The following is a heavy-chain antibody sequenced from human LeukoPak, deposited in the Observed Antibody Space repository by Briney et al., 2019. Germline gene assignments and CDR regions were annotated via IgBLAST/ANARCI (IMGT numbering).Heavy chain of an antibody. CDR3: ARDTRIAAAGRVYYYYYMDV. V-gene: IGHV3-21*01. CDR1: GFTFSSYS. J-gene: IGHJ6*03. CDR2: ISSSSSYI. Sequence: GSLRLSCAASGFTFSSYSMNWVRQAPGKGLEWVSSISSSSSYIYYADSVKGRFTISRDNAKNSLYLQMNSLRAEDTAVYYCARDTRIAAAGRVYYYYYMDVWGKGTTVTVSS. D-gene: IGHD6-13*01.